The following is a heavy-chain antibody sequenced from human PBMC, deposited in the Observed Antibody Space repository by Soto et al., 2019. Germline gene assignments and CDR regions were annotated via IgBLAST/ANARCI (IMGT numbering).Heavy chain of an antibody. CDR3: ARGEGRGLLWFGEFNAFDI. Sequence: SETLCLTCTVSGGSISSGDYYWRWIRQPPGKGLEWIGYIYYSGSTYYNPSLKSRVTISVDTSKNQFSLKLSSVTAADTAVYYCARGEGRGLLWFGEFNAFDIWGQGTMVTVSS. CDR2: IYYSGST. CDR1: GGSISSGDYY. J-gene: IGHJ3*02. V-gene: IGHV4-30-4*01. D-gene: IGHD3-10*01.